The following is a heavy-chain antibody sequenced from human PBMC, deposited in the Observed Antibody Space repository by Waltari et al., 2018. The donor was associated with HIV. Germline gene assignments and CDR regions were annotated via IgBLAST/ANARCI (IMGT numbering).Heavy chain of an antibody. CDR3: AKDQSSGVTTPCDY. Sequence: EVQLVESGGGLVQPGRSLRLSCAASGFTFDAYAMHWVRPAPGKGLEWVSGISWNSGSIGYADSVKGRFTISRDNAKNSLYLQMNSLRAEDTALYYCAKDQSSGVTTPCDYWGQGTLVTVSS. CDR2: ISWNSGSI. CDR1: GFTFDAYA. D-gene: IGHD1-26*01. V-gene: IGHV3-9*01. J-gene: IGHJ4*02.